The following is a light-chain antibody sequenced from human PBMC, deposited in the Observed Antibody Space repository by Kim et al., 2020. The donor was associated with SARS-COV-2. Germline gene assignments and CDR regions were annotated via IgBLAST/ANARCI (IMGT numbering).Light chain of an antibody. Sequence: PGERATLSCRAGQSISSEFLAWYQQISGQPPRLLIFGASNRAAGIPDRFSGGGSGTDFTLTITRLEPADSAVYYCQQYTTSPPAYTFGQGTKLEI. J-gene: IGKJ2*01. CDR1: QSISSEF. V-gene: IGKV3-20*01. CDR3: QQYTTSPPAYT. CDR2: GAS.